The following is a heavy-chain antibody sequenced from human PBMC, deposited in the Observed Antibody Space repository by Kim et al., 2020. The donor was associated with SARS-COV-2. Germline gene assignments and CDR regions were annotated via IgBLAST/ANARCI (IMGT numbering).Heavy chain of an antibody. V-gene: IGHV3-30*18. J-gene: IGHJ4*02. Sequence: GGSLRLSCAASGFTFSSYGMHWVRQAPGKGLEWVAVISYDGSNKYYADSVKGRFTISRDNSKNTLYLQMNSLRAEDTAVYYCSKRHYGSGENYFDYWGQG. CDR3: SKRHYGSGENYFDY. CDR1: GFTFSSYG. CDR2: ISYDGSNK. D-gene: IGHD3-10*01.